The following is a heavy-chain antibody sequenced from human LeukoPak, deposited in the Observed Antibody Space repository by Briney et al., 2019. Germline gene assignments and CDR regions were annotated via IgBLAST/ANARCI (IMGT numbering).Heavy chain of an antibody. Sequence: SETLSLTCAVYGGSFSGYYWSWIRQPPGKGLEWIGEINHSGSTNYNPSLKSRVTISVDTSKNQFSLKLSSVTAADTAMYYCARAFRYYGSGSYFGYWGQGTLVTVSS. J-gene: IGHJ4*02. D-gene: IGHD3-10*01. CDR3: ARAFRYYGSGSYFGY. CDR2: INHSGST. V-gene: IGHV4-34*01. CDR1: GGSFSGYY.